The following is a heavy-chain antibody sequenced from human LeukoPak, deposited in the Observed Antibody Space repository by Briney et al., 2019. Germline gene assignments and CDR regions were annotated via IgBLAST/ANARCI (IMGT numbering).Heavy chain of an antibody. D-gene: IGHD3-16*02. Sequence: PGGSLRLSCAASGFTFSRYAMSWVRQAPGKGLEWVSSISGSGGITYHADSLKGRFTISRDNSKNTLFLQMNSLRAEDTAVYYCAKNTISGGHYQYYMDVWGKGITVTVSS. CDR1: GFTFSRYA. J-gene: IGHJ6*03. CDR2: ISGSGGIT. CDR3: AKNTISGGHYQYYMDV. V-gene: IGHV3-23*01.